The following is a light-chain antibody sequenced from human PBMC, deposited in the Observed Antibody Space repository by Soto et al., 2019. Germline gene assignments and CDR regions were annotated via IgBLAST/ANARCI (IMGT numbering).Light chain of an antibody. J-gene: IGKJ1*01. V-gene: IGKV3-20*01. CDR3: QQDGSSPRT. CDR1: QSVSNSY. Sequence: EIVLTQSPCTLSLSPGERATLSCRASQSVSNSYLAWYQQNPGQAPRLLIYGASSRATGIPARFSGSGSGTDFACAISRFEPYDFAVYYCQQDGSSPRTFGQGTKWEI. CDR2: GAS.